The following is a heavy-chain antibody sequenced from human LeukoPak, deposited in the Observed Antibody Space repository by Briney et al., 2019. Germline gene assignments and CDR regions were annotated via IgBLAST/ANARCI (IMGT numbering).Heavy chain of an antibody. Sequence: PSETLSLTCAVYGGSFSGYYWSWIRQPPGKGLEWIGEINHSGSTNYNPSLKSRVTISVDTSKKQFSLRLSSVTAADTAVYYCARLSTVTTSFDFWGQGTLVTVSS. CDR2: INHSGST. CDR3: ARLSTVTTSFDF. V-gene: IGHV4-34*01. J-gene: IGHJ4*02. D-gene: IGHD4-17*01. CDR1: GGSFSGYY.